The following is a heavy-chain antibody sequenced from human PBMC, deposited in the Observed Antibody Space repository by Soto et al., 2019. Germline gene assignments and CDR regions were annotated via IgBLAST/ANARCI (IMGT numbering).Heavy chain of an antibody. D-gene: IGHD3-10*01. Sequence: QVQLQESGPGLVKPSQTLSLTCTVSGGSISSGGYYWSWIRQHPGKGLEWIGYIYYSGTTFYNPSLKSRVTTXXDXSXXQFSLTLISVTAADTAVYFCAGGYYYGSGTIILAYLGQGTLVTVSS. CDR1: GGSISSGGYY. CDR3: AGGYYYGSGTIILAY. CDR2: IYYSGTT. J-gene: IGHJ4*02. V-gene: IGHV4-31*03.